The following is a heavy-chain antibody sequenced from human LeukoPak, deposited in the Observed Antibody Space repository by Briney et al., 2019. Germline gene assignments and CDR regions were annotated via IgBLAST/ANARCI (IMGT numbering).Heavy chain of an antibody. CDR3: ASRIWFGEFLFDY. J-gene: IGHJ4*02. CDR2: IYSGGST. D-gene: IGHD3-10*01. CDR1: GFSFSNYG. V-gene: IGHV3-53*01. Sequence: GGSLRLSCAASGFSFSNYGMGWVRQAPGKGLEWVSVIYSGGSTYYADSVKGRFTISRDNSKNTLYLQMNSLRAEDTAVYYCASRIWFGEFLFDYWGQGTLVTVSS.